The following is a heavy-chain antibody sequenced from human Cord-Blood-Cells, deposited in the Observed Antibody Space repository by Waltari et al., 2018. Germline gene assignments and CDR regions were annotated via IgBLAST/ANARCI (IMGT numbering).Heavy chain of an antibody. CDR1: GGSISSYY. CDR3: ARDCSGGSCYRAFDI. V-gene: IGHV4-59*01. CDR2: IYYSGST. J-gene: IGHJ3*02. D-gene: IGHD2-15*01. Sequence: QVQLQESGPGLVKPSETLSLTCTVPGGSISSYYWSCIRQPPGKGLEWIGYIYYSGSTNYNPSLKSRVTISVDTSKNQFSLKLSSVTAADTAVYYCARDCSGGSCYRAFDIWGQGTMVTVSS.